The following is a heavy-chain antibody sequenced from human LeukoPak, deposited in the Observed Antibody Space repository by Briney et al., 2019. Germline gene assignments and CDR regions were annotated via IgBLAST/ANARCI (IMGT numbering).Heavy chain of an antibody. D-gene: IGHD6-25*01. CDR3: ARDGTPIHGSGWVYMDV. J-gene: IGHJ6*04. CDR2: ISYDVGKK. V-gene: IGHV3-30*03. CDR1: GFTFSSYG. Sequence: GGSLRLSCAASGFTFSSYGMHWVRQAPGKGLEWVAVISYDVGKKYYADSVKGRFTISRDNSKNTLYLQMNSLRAEDTAVYYCARDGTPIHGSGWVYMDVWGKGTTVTISS.